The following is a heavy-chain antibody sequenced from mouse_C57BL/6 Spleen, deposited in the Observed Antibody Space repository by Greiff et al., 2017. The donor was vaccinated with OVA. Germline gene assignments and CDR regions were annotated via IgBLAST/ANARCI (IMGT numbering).Heavy chain of an antibody. CDR3: ARDGLRTYYFDY. CDR2: IYPRSGNT. V-gene: IGHV1-81*01. D-gene: IGHD1-1*01. Sequence: VQLQQSGAELARPGASVKLSCKASGYTFTSYGISWVKQRTGQGLEWIGEIYPRSGNTYYNEKFKGKATLTADKSSSTAYMELRSLTSEDSAVYFCARDGLRTYYFDYWGQGTTLTVSS. CDR1: GYTFTSYG. J-gene: IGHJ2*01.